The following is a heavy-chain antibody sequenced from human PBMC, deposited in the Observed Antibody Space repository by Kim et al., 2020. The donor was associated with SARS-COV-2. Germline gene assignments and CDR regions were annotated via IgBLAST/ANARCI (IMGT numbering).Heavy chain of an antibody. J-gene: IGHJ6*01. V-gene: IGHV3-30*18. CDR1: GFTFSSYG. Sequence: GGSLRLSCAASGFTFSSYGMHWVRQAPGKGLEWVAVISYDGSNKYYADSVKGRFTISRDNSKNTLYLQMNSLRAEDTAVYYCAKDRSVGARGERYYYYG. CDR3: AKDRSVGARGERYYYYG. D-gene: IGHD1-26*01. CDR2: ISYDGSNK.